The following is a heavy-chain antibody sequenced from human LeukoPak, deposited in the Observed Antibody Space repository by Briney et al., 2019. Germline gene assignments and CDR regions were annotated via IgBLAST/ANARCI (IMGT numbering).Heavy chain of an antibody. D-gene: IGHD3-10*01. CDR1: GFTFSTYA. J-gene: IGHJ3*02. Sequence: PGGSLRLSCAASGFTFSTYALHWIRQAPGKGLEWVAAITSDGGKKYYADSVKGRFTISRDNSKNTLYLQMNSLRADDTAVYFCARTSLHYFGSRSSSLDFFDIWGQGTMVTVSS. CDR3: ARTSLHYFGSRSSSLDFFDI. CDR2: ITSDGGKK. V-gene: IGHV3-30-3*01.